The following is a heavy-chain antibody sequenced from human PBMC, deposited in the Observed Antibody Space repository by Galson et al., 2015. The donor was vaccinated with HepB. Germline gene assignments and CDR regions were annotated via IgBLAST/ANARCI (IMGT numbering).Heavy chain of an antibody. CDR1: GFNFDDYA. Sequence: LRLSCAASGFNFDDYAMHWVRQVPTKGLEWVSGLSWNGDKIGYADSVEGRFTVSRDNDTNTLHLEMNSLRPEDTGVYYCTKGRITFVRGELESWGRGVLVTVSS. CDR2: LSWNGDKI. J-gene: IGHJ4*02. D-gene: IGHD3-10*01. V-gene: IGHV3-9*01. CDR3: TKGRITFVRGELES.